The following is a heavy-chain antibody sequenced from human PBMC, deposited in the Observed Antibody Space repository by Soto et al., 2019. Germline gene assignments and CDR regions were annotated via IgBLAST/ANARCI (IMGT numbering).Heavy chain of an antibody. CDR2: VKHDASEK. D-gene: IGHD3-10*01. CDR3: ARYSGSFSLDY. Sequence: LRLSCAASGFTFSTFWMTWVRQVPGKGLEWVANVKHDASEKYYVDSVKGRFTISRDNAKNSLYLQMNSLRAEDTAVYYCARYSGSFSLDYWGQGTLVTVSS. CDR1: GFTFSTFW. J-gene: IGHJ4*02. V-gene: IGHV3-7*01.